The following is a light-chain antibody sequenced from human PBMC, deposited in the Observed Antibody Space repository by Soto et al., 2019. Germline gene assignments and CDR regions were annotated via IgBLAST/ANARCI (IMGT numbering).Light chain of an antibody. J-gene: IGKJ2*01. V-gene: IGKV3-20*01. Sequence: EIVLTQSPGTLSLSPGERATLSCRASQSVSNNYLAWYQQKPGQAPRLLIYGASSRATGIPDRFSGSGSGTDFTLIISRLEPEDLAVYNCQQYGSTPWSFGQGTKVDIK. CDR1: QSVSNNY. CDR3: QQYGSTPWS. CDR2: GAS.